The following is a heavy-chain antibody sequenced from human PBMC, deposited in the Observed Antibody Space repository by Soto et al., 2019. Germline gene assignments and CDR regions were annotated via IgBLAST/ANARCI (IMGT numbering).Heavy chain of an antibody. J-gene: IGHJ4*02. CDR3: ARVGRITIFGVVIKNFDY. D-gene: IGHD3-3*01. CDR2: IYYSGST. V-gene: IGHV4-61*01. Sequence: SETLSLTCTVSGGSVGSGSYYWSWIRQPPGKGLEWIGYIYYSGSTNYNPSLKSRVTISVDTSKNQFSLKLSSVTAADTAVYYCARVGRITIFGVVIKNFDYWGQGTLVTVSS. CDR1: GGSVGSGSYY.